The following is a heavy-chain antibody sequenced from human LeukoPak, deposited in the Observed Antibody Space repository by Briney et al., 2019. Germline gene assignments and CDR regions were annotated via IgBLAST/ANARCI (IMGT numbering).Heavy chain of an antibody. CDR2: IYYSGST. Sequence: SETLSLTCTVSGGSISSASYYWGWIRQPPGKGLEWIGSIYYSGSTYYNPSLKSRVTISVDTSKNQFSLKLSSVTAADTAVYYCARGLRSGWYTKWGQGTLVTVSS. CDR3: ARGLRSGWYTK. J-gene: IGHJ4*02. CDR1: GGSISSASYY. V-gene: IGHV4-39*07. D-gene: IGHD6-19*01.